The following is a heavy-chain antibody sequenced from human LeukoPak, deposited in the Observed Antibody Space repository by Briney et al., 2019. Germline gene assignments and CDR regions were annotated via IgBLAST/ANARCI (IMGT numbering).Heavy chain of an antibody. V-gene: IGHV3-20*04. Sequence: GGSLRLSCAASGFTFDDYGMSWVRQAPGKGLEWVSGINWNGGSTGYADSVKGRFTISRDNAKNSLYLQMNSLRAEDTALYYCAKDRFRDTAMAIDYWGQGTLVTVSS. D-gene: IGHD5-18*01. J-gene: IGHJ4*02. CDR2: INWNGGST. CDR3: AKDRFRDTAMAIDY. CDR1: GFTFDDYG.